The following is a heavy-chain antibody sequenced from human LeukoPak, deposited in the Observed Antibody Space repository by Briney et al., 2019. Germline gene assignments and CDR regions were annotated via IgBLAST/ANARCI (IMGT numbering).Heavy chain of an antibody. CDR2: INPSGGST. J-gene: IGHJ4*02. CDR1: GYTFTSYY. CDR3: ARDHCGGDCYSDY. Sequence: ASVKLSCKASGYTFTSYYMHWVRQAPGQGLEWMGIINPSGGSTSYAQKFQGRVTMTRDTSTTTVYMELSSLRSEDTAVYYCARDHCGGDCYSDYWGQGTLVTVSS. D-gene: IGHD2-21*02. V-gene: IGHV1-46*01.